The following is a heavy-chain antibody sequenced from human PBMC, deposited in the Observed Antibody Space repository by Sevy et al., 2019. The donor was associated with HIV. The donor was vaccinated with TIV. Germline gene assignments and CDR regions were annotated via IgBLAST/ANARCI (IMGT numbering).Heavy chain of an antibody. CDR2: VDPSAGNT. D-gene: IGHD3-10*02. V-gene: IGHV1-46*01. J-gene: IGHJ4*02. CDR1: GDTFTNNY. CDR3: VRAVPDKHFDS. Sequence: ASVKVSCKASGDTFTNNYIHWVRQAPGQGLEWMGMVDPSAGNTTYAQKFQGRVTMTRDTSTSILYMDLSSLRSEDTAVYYGVRAVPDKHFDSWGQGTLVTVSS.